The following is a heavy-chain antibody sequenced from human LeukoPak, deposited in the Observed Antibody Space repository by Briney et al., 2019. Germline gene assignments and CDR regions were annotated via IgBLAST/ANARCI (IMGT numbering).Heavy chain of an antibody. CDR3: ARMMTPRLYYDSSGYYYGAFDI. V-gene: IGHV1-18*01. Sequence: ASVKVSCKASGYTFTNYGITWVRQAPARALEWMGWISGYNGHTNYAPKLQRRVTMTTDTSTSTAYMDLWSLRSDDTAMYYCARMMTPRLYYDSSGYYYGAFDICGQGTMVTVSS. CDR1: GYTFTNYG. J-gene: IGHJ3*02. D-gene: IGHD3-22*01. CDR2: ISGYNGHT.